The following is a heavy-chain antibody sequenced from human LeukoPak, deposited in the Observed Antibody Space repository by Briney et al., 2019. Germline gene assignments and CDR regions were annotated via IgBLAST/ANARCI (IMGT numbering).Heavy chain of an antibody. CDR3: ARDPYYDILTGYYDGGWFDP. J-gene: IGHJ5*02. D-gene: IGHD3-9*01. Sequence: GGSLRLSCAASGFTFSSYWMHWVRQAPGKGLVWVSRINSGGSSTSYADSVKGRFTISRDNAKNTLYLQMNSLRAEDTAVYYCARDPYYDILTGYYDGGWFDPWGQGTLVTVSS. CDR2: INSGGSST. V-gene: IGHV3-74*01. CDR1: GFTFSSYW.